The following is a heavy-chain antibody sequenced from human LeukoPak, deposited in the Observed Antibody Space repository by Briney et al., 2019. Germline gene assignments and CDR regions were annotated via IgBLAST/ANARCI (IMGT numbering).Heavy chain of an antibody. Sequence: GASVKVSCKASGGTFSSYAISWVRQAPGQGLEWMGGIIPIFGTANYAQKFQGRVTITTDESTSTAYMELSSLRSEDTAVYYCARGWLQSTGLSFDYWGQGTLVTVSS. CDR1: GGTFSSYA. D-gene: IGHD5-24*01. CDR3: ARGWLQSTGLSFDY. J-gene: IGHJ4*02. V-gene: IGHV1-69*05. CDR2: IIPIFGTA.